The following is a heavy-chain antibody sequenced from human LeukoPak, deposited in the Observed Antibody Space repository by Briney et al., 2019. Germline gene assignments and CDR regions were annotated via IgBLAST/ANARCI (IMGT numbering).Heavy chain of an antibody. V-gene: IGHV3-30*03. Sequence: GGSLRLSCAASGFTFSSYSFNWVRQAPGKGLEWVAVISYDGSNKYYADSVKGRFTISRDNSKNTLYLQMNSLRAEDTAVYYCAAPTVTTLAFDYWGQGTLVTVSS. CDR1: GFTFSSYS. D-gene: IGHD4-17*01. CDR2: ISYDGSNK. J-gene: IGHJ4*02. CDR3: AAPTVTTLAFDY.